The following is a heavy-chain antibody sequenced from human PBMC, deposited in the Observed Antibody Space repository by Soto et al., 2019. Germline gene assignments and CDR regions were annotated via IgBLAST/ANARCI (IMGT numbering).Heavy chain of an antibody. CDR1: GFIFSDYD. J-gene: IGHJ4*02. Sequence: HVQLVESGGGLVKPGGSRRLSCAASGFIFSDYDMTWMRQAPGKGLESVAYVSISGTDTEYADSVKGRFPISRAHAKNSLYLQMTNLSADDTAVYYCVRQKGTYWGQGTLLTVSS. V-gene: IGHV3-11*05. CDR3: VRQKGTY. D-gene: IGHD2-21*01. CDR2: VSISGTDT.